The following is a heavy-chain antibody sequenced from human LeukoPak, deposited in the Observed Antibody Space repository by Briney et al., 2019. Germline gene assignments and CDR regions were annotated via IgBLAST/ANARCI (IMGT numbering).Heavy chain of an antibody. CDR1: GGSISLSYYY. CDR2: VYYSGTT. Sequence: SETLSLTCSVSGGSISLSYYYWGWIRQPPGKALEWIVSVYYSGTTSYNPSLKSRVTISVDMSKNHFSLRLSSVTAADTAMYYCARGTLYSGWSYYFGYWGQGSQVTVSS. D-gene: IGHD6-19*01. CDR3: ARGTLYSGWSYYFGY. J-gene: IGHJ4*02. V-gene: IGHV4-39*07.